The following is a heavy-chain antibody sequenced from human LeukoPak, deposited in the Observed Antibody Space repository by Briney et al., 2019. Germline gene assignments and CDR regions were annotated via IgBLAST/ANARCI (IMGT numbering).Heavy chain of an antibody. CDR1: GFTFDDYA. V-gene: IGHV3-9*01. CDR3: AKDNSGAGRGDY. D-gene: IGHD5-24*01. Sequence: GRSLRLSCAASGFTFDDYAMHWVRQAPGKGLEWVSVISWNSGSIGYADSVKGRFTISRDNAKNSLYLQMNSLRAEDTALYYCAKDNSGAGRGDYWGQGTLVTVSS. CDR2: ISWNSGSI. J-gene: IGHJ4*02.